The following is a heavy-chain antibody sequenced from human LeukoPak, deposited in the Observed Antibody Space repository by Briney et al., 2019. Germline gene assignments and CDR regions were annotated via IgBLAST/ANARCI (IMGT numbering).Heavy chain of an antibody. Sequence: SETLSLTCTVSGGSISSSSYYWGWIRQPPGKGLEWIGSIYYSGSTYHNPSLKSRVTISVDTSKNQFSLKLSSVTAADTAVYYCARQGYNWNPLEAFDIWGQGTMVTVSS. V-gene: IGHV4-39*01. CDR3: ARQGYNWNPLEAFDI. D-gene: IGHD1-20*01. CDR2: IYYSGST. CDR1: GGSISSSSYY. J-gene: IGHJ3*02.